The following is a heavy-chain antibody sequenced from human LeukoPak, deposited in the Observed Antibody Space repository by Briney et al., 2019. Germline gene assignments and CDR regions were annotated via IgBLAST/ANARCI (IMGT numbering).Heavy chain of an antibody. CDR2: ISSSGSTI. V-gene: IGHV3-48*03. CDR1: GFTFSSYE. Sequence: GGSLRLSCAASGFTFSSYEMNWVRQAPGKGLEWVSYISSSGSTIYYADSVKGRLTISRDNAKNSLYLQMNSLRAEDTAVYYCARVEMATIGVDYWGQGTLVTVSS. D-gene: IGHD5-24*01. CDR3: ARVEMATIGVDY. J-gene: IGHJ4*02.